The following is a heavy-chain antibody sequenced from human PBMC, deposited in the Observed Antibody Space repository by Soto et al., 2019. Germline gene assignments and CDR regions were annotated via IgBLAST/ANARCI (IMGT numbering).Heavy chain of an antibody. Sequence: GGSLRLSCAASGVTFSSYEMNWVRQAPGKGLEWVSYISSSGSTIYYADSVKGRFTISRDNAKNSLYLQMNSLRAEDTAVYYCARMDGNWFDPWGQGTLVTVSS. CDR1: GVTFSSYE. V-gene: IGHV3-48*03. J-gene: IGHJ5*02. D-gene: IGHD2-2*03. CDR2: ISSSGSTI. CDR3: ARMDGNWFDP.